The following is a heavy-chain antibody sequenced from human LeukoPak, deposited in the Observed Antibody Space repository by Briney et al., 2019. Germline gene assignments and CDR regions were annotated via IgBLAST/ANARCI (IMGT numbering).Heavy chain of an antibody. CDR2: ISGSGGST. CDR1: GFTFSSYA. CDR3: ARDQTKREPLRRRDYYYMDV. J-gene: IGHJ6*03. V-gene: IGHV3-23*01. D-gene: IGHD1-26*01. Sequence: PGGSLRLSCAASGFTFSSYAMSWVRQAPGKGLEWVSAISGSGGSTYYADSVKGRFTISRDNAKNSLFLQMNSLRAEDTAVYYCARDQTKREPLRRRDYYYMDVWGKGTTVTVSS.